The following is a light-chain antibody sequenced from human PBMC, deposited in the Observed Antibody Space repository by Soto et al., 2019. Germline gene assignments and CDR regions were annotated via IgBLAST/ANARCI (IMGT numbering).Light chain of an antibody. V-gene: IGLV2-14*01. CDR2: EVS. CDR3: SSYTSSNTLV. CDR1: SSDVGAYNY. Sequence: QSALTQPASVSGSPGQSITISCTGTSSDVGAYNYVSWYQQHPGKAPKLMIFEVSDRPSGVSNRFSGSKSGNTASLTISGLQAEHEADYYCSSYTSSNTLVFGGGTRVTVL. J-gene: IGLJ2*01.